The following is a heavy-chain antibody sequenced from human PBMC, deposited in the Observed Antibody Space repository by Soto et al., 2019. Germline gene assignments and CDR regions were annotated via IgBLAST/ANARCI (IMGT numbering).Heavy chain of an antibody. Sequence: QVQLVQSGAEVKNPGASVKVSCKASGYSFTRYGIGWARQAPGQGLEWMGWINAYNGNTNYAQNLQGRLTLTTDTSTTTADMELRSLTSNATAIYYCAMVDVYVTPSPQDVWGQGTTVTVSS. V-gene: IGHV1-18*01. CDR3: AMVDVYVTPSPQDV. D-gene: IGHD3-16*01. CDR1: GYSFTRYG. CDR2: INAYNGNT. J-gene: IGHJ6*02.